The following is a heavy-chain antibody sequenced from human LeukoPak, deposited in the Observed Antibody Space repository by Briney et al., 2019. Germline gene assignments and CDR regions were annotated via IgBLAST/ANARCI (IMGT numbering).Heavy chain of an antibody. CDR2: IRASGANT. Sequence: PGGSLRLSCAASGFTFSSYSMNWVRQAPGKGLEWVSTIRASGANTYYADSVKGRFTISRDNSKNTLYLQMNSLRAEDTAVYYCAKGIIVAPGKVYFDYWGQGTLVTVSS. D-gene: IGHD6-13*01. V-gene: IGHV3-23*01. CDR3: AKGIIVAPGKVYFDY. J-gene: IGHJ4*02. CDR1: GFTFSSYS.